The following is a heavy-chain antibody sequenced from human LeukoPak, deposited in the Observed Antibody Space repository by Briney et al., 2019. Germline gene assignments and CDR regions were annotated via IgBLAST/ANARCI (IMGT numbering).Heavy chain of an antibody. CDR3: TRNSSATIVEQRAADQHNWFDP. Sequence: SETLSLTCTVSGGSISSSNYYWGWLRQPPGKGLEWIGSIYHSGSTYYNPSLKSRVTISVDTSKNQFSQKLSSVTAADTALYYCTRNSSATIVEQRAADQHNWFDPWGQGTLVSVSS. J-gene: IGHJ5*02. D-gene: IGHD2-2*01. V-gene: IGHV4-39*07. CDR2: IYHSGST. CDR1: GGSISSSNYY.